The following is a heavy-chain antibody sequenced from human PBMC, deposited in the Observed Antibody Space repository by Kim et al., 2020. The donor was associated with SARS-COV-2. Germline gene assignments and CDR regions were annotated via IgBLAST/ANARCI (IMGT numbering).Heavy chain of an antibody. CDR3: ARVRSSRGFGGIQLGGMDV. CDR1: GFTFSSYS. Sequence: GGSLRLSCAASGFTFSSYSMNWVRQAPGKGLEWVSSISSSSSYIYYADSVKGXFTISRDNAKNSLYLQMNSLRAEDTAVYYCARVRSSRGFGGIQLGGMDVXGQGTAVTVSS. V-gene: IGHV3-21*01. J-gene: IGHJ6*02. D-gene: IGHD3-10*01. CDR2: ISSSSSYI.